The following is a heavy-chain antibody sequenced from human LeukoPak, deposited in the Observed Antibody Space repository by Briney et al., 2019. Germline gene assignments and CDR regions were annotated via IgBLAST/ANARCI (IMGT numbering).Heavy chain of an antibody. Sequence: KPGSSVKVSCKASGGTFSSYAISWVRQAPGQGLEWMGRIIPIFGTANYAQKFQGRVTITTDESASTAYMELSSLRSEDTAVYYCAGVIRDPNWFDPWGQGTLVTVSS. V-gene: IGHV1-69*05. CDR3: AGVIRDPNWFDP. CDR2: IIPIFGTA. D-gene: IGHD2-21*02. J-gene: IGHJ5*02. CDR1: GGTFSSYA.